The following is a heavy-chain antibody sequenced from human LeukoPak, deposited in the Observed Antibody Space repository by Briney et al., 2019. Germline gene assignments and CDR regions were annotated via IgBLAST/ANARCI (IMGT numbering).Heavy chain of an antibody. CDR2: IYPGDSDT. CDR3: ARRPTSGQYYFDE. J-gene: IGHJ4*02. V-gene: IGHV5-51*01. Sequence: GESLKISCKGSGYSFTSYWIGWVRQMPGKGLEWMGAIYPGDSDTRYSPSFQGQVTVSVDKSVSTAYLQWSSLRAADTAIYYCARRPTSGQYYFDEWGQGTLVTVPS. D-gene: IGHD6-19*01. CDR1: GYSFTSYW.